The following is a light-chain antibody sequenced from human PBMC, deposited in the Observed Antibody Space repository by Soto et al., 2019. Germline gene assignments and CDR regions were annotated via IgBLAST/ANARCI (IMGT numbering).Light chain of an antibody. V-gene: IGLV2-14*01. CDR2: EVS. CDR1: SSDVGGYNF. CDR3: TSYTSSTKYV. Sequence: QSALTQPASVSGSPGQSITISCTGSSSDVGGYNFVSWYQRHPGKAPKLMIYEVSNRPSGVSNRFSGSKSGNTASLTISGLQAEAEADYYCTSYTSSTKYVFGTGTKVTVL. J-gene: IGLJ1*01.